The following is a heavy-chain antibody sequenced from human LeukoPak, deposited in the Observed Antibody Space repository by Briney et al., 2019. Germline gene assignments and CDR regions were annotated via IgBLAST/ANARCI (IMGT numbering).Heavy chain of an antibody. CDR3: ARDRRITMVRGVIIRGGGWFDP. Sequence: PGGSLRLSCAASGFTFGTYWMSWVRQAPGKGLEWVANIHQDGSEEYYVDSVKGRFTISRDNAKNSLYLHMNSLRAEDTAVYYCARDRRITMVRGVIIRGGGWFDPWGQGTLVTVSS. CDR2: IHQDGSEE. D-gene: IGHD3-10*01. V-gene: IGHV3-7*03. CDR1: GFTFGTYW. J-gene: IGHJ5*02.